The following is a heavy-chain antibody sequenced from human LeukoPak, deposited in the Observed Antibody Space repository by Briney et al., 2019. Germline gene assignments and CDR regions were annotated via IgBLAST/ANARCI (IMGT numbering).Heavy chain of an antibody. Sequence: ASVKVSCKASGYTFTGYYIHWVRQAPGQGLEWMGWINPNSGGTNYAQKFQGRVTMTRDTSISTAYMELSRLRSDDTAVYYCATGGYYYDSSGYYLYWGQGTLVTVSS. D-gene: IGHD3-22*01. CDR2: INPNSGGT. CDR3: ATGGYYYDSSGYYLY. V-gene: IGHV1-2*02. J-gene: IGHJ4*02. CDR1: GYTFTGYY.